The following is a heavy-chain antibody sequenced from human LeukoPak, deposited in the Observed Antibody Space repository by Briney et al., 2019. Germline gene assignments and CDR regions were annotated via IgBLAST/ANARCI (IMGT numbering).Heavy chain of an antibody. J-gene: IGHJ4*02. CDR2: FDPEDGET. D-gene: IGHD6-19*01. CDR3: ATAMSSGWLAFDY. CDR1: GYTLTELS. Sequence: ASVEVSCKVSGYTLTELSMHWVRQAPGKGLEWMGGFDPEDGETIYAQKFQGRVTMTEDTSTDTAYMELSSLRSEDTAVYYCATAMSSGWLAFDYWGQGTLVTVSS. V-gene: IGHV1-24*01.